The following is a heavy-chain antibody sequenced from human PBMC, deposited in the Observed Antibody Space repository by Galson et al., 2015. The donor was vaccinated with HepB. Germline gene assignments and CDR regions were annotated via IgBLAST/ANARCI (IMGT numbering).Heavy chain of an antibody. CDR1: GGTFSSYA. J-gene: IGHJ5*02. CDR2: IIPIFGTA. CDR3: ARVQARGSSSWFGWFDP. V-gene: IGHV1-69*13. D-gene: IGHD6-13*01. Sequence: SVKVSCKASGGTFSSYAISWVRQAPGQGLEWMGGIIPIFGTANYAQKFQGRVTITADESTSTAYMELSSLRSEDTAVYYCARVQARGSSSWFGWFDPWGQGTLVTVSS.